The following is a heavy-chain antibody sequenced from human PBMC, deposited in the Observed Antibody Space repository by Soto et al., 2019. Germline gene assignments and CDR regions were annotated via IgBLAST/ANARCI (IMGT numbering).Heavy chain of an antibody. CDR2: IYSGGST. J-gene: IGHJ6*03. CDR3: AREIRITIFGVAHYYMDV. Sequence: GGSLRLSCAASGFTVSSNYMSWVRQAPGKGLEWVSVIYSGGSTYYADSVKGRHTISRDTSKNTLYLQMNSLRAEDTAVYYCAREIRITIFGVAHYYMDVWGKGTTVTVSS. CDR1: GFTVSSNY. D-gene: IGHD3-3*01. V-gene: IGHV3-66*01.